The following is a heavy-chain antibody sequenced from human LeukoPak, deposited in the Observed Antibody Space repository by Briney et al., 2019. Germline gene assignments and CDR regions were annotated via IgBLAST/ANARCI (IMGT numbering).Heavy chain of an antibody. CDR2: ISGSGGST. V-gene: IGHV3-23*01. J-gene: IGHJ4*02. CDR3: AKAEVEMATISNFDY. Sequence: PGGSLRLSCAASEFTFSNYAMSWVRQAPGKGLEWVSAISGSGGSTYYADSVKGRFTISRDNSKNTLYLQMNSLRAEDTAVYYCAKAEVEMATISNFDYWGQGTLVTVSS. CDR1: EFTFSNYA. D-gene: IGHD5-24*01.